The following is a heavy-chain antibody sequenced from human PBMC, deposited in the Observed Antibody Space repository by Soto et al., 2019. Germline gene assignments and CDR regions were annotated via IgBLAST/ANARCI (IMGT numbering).Heavy chain of an antibody. D-gene: IGHD4-17*01. CDR3: ARAYAYGETDYLDY. CDR2: IIPIFGTA. V-gene: IGHV1-69*13. J-gene: IGHJ4*02. Sequence: SVKVSCKASGGTFSSYAISWGRQAPGQGLEWLGGIIPIFGTANYAQKFQGRVTITADESTSTAYMELSSLRSEDTAVYYCARAYAYGETDYLDYWGQETLVTVSS. CDR1: GGTFSSYA.